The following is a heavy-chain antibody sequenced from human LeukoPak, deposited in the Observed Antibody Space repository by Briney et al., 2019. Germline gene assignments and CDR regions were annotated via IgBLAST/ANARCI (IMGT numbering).Heavy chain of an antibody. V-gene: IGHV1-69*13. CDR2: IIPIFGTA. J-gene: IGHJ4*02. CDR3: ARTREYQLTGFDY. CDR1: GGAFSSYA. D-gene: IGHD2-2*01. Sequence: SVKVSCKASGGAFSSYAISWVRQAPGQGLEWMGGIIPIFGTANYAQKFQGRVTITADESTSTAYMELSSLRSEDTAVYYCARTREYQLTGFDYWGQGTLVTVSS.